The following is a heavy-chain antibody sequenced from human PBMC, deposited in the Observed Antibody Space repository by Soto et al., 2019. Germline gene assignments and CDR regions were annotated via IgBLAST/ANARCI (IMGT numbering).Heavy chain of an antibody. Sequence: ASLKGSCNASGYTCTSYYMHWVLQAPGQGLEWMGIINPSGGSTSYAQKFQGRVTMTRDTSTSTVYMELSSLRSEDTAVYYCARGVGSEYYESRGRYGHEGDYWGQGTLVTVSS. CDR3: ARGVGSEYYESRGRYGHEGDY. J-gene: IGHJ4*02. CDR1: GYTCTSYY. CDR2: INPSGGST. D-gene: IGHD3-22*01. V-gene: IGHV1-46*01.